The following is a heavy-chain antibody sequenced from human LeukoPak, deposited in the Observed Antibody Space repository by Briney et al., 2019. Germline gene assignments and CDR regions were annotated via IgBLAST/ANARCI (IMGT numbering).Heavy chain of an antibody. V-gene: IGHV1-2*02. J-gene: IGHJ4*02. CDR2: IKPDTGVT. CDR1: GYTFTGHY. CDR3: ARDNNWGPDY. D-gene: IGHD7-27*01. Sequence: ASVMVSCKASGYTFTGHYMHWVRQAPGQGLEWMGWIKPDTGVTYYAQNFQGRFTMTTDTSISTVYMELSSLRSDDTAVYYCARDNNWGPDYWGQGNLVTVSS.